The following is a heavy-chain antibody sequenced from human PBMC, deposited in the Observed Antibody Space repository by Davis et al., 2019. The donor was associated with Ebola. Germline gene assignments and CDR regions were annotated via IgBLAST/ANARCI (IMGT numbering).Heavy chain of an antibody. J-gene: IGHJ6*02. D-gene: IGHD1-26*01. CDR2: INHSGST. Sequence: MPSETLSLTCTVSGGSISSYYWSWIRQPPGKGLEWIGEINHSGSTNYNPSLKSRVTISVGTSKNQFSLKLSSVTAADTAVYYCAREVGAMGYYYYGMDVWGQGTTVTVSS. CDR3: AREVGAMGYYYYGMDV. CDR1: GGSISSYY. V-gene: IGHV4-34*01.